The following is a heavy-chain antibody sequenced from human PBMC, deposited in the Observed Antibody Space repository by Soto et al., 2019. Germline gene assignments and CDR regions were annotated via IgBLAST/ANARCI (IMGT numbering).Heavy chain of an antibody. J-gene: IGHJ4*02. CDR3: EGSFYASTASTGYFDF. CDR2: IIPIFGTA. V-gene: IGHV1-69*13. Sequence: SVRVSCKASGGTFSSYAISWVRQAPGQGLEWMGGIIPIFGTANYAQKFQGRVTITADESTSTAYMELSSLRSEDTAVYYCEGSFYASTASTGYFDFWGPGTLVTVST. D-gene: IGHD3-22*01. CDR1: GGTFSSYA.